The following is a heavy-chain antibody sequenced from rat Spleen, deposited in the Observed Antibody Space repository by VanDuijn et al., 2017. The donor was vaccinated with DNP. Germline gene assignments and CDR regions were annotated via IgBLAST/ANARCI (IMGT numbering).Heavy chain of an antibody. J-gene: IGHJ2*01. V-gene: IGHV3-1*01. CDR1: GSSITRTY. D-gene: IGHD1-5*01. Sequence: EVQLQESGPGLVKPSQSLSLTCSVTGSSITRTYWGWIRKFPGNKMAWIGHISYSGTTTYHPSLKSRISITRDTSKNQFFLQLSSVTTEDTGTYYCARWNIGTSTLDYWGQGVMVTVSS. CDR2: ISYSGTT. CDR3: ARWNIGTSTLDY.